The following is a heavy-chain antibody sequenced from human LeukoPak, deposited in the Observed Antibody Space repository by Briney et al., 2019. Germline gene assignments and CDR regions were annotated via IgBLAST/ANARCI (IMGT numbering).Heavy chain of an antibody. CDR1: GGSINNYY. V-gene: IGHV3-53*01. J-gene: IGHJ4*02. CDR2: IYSDNT. CDR3: ARRAGAYSHPYDY. Sequence: ETLSLTCTVSGGSINNYYWSWIRQPPGKGLEWVSFIYSDNTHYSDSVKGRFTISRDNSKNTLYLQMNSLRAEDTAVYYCARRAGAYSHPYDYWGQGTLVTVSS. D-gene: IGHD4/OR15-4a*01.